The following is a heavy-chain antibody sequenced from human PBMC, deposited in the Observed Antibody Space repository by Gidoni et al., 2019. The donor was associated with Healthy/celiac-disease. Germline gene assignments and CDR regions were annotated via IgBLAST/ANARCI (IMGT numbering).Heavy chain of an antibody. J-gene: IGHJ4*02. D-gene: IGHD1-26*01. CDR2: IIPICGTA. Sequence: ATFSSYATSWVQQAPGQGLEWMGGIIPICGTANYAQKFQGRVTITADESTSTAYMELSSLRSEDTAVYYCARDMGAVYYWGQGTLVTVSS. CDR3: ARDMGAVYY. CDR1: ATFSSYA. V-gene: IGHV1-69*01.